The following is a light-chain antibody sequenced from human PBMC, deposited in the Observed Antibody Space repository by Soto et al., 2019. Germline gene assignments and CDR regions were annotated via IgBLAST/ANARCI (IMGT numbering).Light chain of an antibody. J-gene: IGKJ4*01. V-gene: IGKV1-39*01. Sequence: DIEMTQSPSSLSASLGDRVTLTCRASQSINNNVTWYQQKPGQAPRLLIYGATTRQSGIPARFSGSGSGTEFTLTISSLQSEDFATYYCQQSYNTPLTFGGGTKVDI. CDR3: QQSYNTPLT. CDR1: QSINNN. CDR2: GAT.